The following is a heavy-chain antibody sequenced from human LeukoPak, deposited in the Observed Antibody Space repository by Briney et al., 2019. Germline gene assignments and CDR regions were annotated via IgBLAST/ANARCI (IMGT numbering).Heavy chain of an antibody. CDR1: GGSFSSYY. D-gene: IGHD3-9*01. V-gene: IGHV4-34*01. CDR2: ISPSGST. CDR3: ARFRNYDVLTGHYGPVWFDP. J-gene: IGHJ5*02. Sequence: PSETLPLTCAVSGGSFSSYYYSWIRQPPGKGLEWIGEISPSGSTNYKPSLKSRVTISIDTSKNQFSLNVSSVTAADTAVYYCARFRNYDVLTGHYGPVWFDPWGQGTLVTVSS.